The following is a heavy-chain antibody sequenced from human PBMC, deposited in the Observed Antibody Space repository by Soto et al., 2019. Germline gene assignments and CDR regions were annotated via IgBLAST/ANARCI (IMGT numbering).Heavy chain of an antibody. CDR2: IYYSGST. CDR1: GGSISSYY. D-gene: IGHD6-13*01. V-gene: IGHV4-59*01. J-gene: IGHJ4*02. CDR3: ARTGPPYSSSWYGRWYYFGY. Sequence: PWETLSLTCTVSGGSISSYYWSWIRQPPGKGLEWIGYIYYSGSTNYNPSLKSRVTISVDTSKNQFSLKLSSMTATYTAVYYCARTGPPYSSSWYGRWYYFGYWGQGTLVTVSS.